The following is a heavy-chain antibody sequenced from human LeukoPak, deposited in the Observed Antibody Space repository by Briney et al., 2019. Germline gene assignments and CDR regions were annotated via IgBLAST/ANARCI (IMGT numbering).Heavy chain of an antibody. D-gene: IGHD1-26*01. CDR3: ARDSGSSYYYYYGMDV. J-gene: IGHJ6*02. V-gene: IGHV3-30-3*01. Sequence: RTGGSLRLSCAASGFTFSSYAMHWVRQAPGKGLEWVAVISYDGSNKYYADSVKGRFTISRDNSKNTLYLQMNSLRAEDTAVYYCARDSGSSYYYYYGMDVWGQGTTVTVSS. CDR2: ISYDGSNK. CDR1: GFTFSSYA.